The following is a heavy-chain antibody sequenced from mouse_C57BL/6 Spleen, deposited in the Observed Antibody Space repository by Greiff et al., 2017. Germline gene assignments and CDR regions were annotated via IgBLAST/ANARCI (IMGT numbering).Heavy chain of an antibody. J-gene: IGHJ3*01. V-gene: IGHV1-53*01. Sequence: QVQLQQPGTELVKPGASVKLSCKASGYTFTSYWINWVKQRPGQGLEWIGNINPSNGGTNYNEKFKSKAKLTVDKSSSTAYMQLSSLTSEDSAVYYCGSEDYDGNCAWFAYWGQGALVTVAA. D-gene: IGHD2-1*01. CDR1: GYTFTSYW. CDR2: INPSNGGT. CDR3: GSEDYDGNCAWFAY.